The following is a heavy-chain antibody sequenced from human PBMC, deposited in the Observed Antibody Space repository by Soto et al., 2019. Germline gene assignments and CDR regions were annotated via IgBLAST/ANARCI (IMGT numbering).Heavy chain of an antibody. Sequence: ASVKVSCKASGYTFTSYDINWVRQATGQGLEWMGWMNPNSGNTGYAQKFQGRVTMTRNTSISTAYMELSSLRSEDTAVYYCARMVGPVTRIDYWGQGTLVTVSS. CDR1: GYTFTSYD. D-gene: IGHD4-17*01. J-gene: IGHJ4*02. CDR3: ARMVGPVTRIDY. V-gene: IGHV1-8*01. CDR2: MNPNSGNT.